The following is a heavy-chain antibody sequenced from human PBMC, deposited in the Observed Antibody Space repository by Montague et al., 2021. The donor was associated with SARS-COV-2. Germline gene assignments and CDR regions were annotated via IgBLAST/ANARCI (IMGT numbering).Heavy chain of an antibody. CDR3: ARHYSATLPAVY. D-gene: IGHD2-15*01. Sequence: SETLSLTCNVYGGSISSFYWSWFRQPPGKGLEWIGHINDSGSTNYNPSLTSRVTMSVGTSKNQFSLKVNSVTAADTAVYYCARHYSATLPAVYWGQGTLVTVSS. J-gene: IGHJ4*02. CDR2: INDSGST. V-gene: IGHV4-59*08. CDR1: GGSISSFY.